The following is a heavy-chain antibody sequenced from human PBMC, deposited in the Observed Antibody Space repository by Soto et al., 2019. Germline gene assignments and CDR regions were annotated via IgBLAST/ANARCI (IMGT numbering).Heavy chain of an antibody. CDR3: ATRFDGLGSYGY. CDR2: IYHSGST. V-gene: IGHV4-4*02. Sequence: QVQLQESGPGLVKPSGTLSLTCAVSGGSISSGNWWTWVRQPPGKGLEWIGEIYHSGSTNYIPSLKSRVTISVDKSKNQFSLKLTSVTAADTAVYYCATRFDGLGSYGYWGQGTLVTVSS. J-gene: IGHJ4*02. D-gene: IGHD3-16*01. CDR1: GGSISSGNW.